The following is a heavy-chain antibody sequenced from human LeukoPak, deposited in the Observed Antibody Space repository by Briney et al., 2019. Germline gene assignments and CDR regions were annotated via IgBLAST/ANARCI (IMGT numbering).Heavy chain of an antibody. D-gene: IGHD2-15*01. CDR3: AGTRRYCSGGSCYNWFDP. CDR1: GGSISSDTYY. V-gene: IGHV4-61*02. J-gene: IGHJ5*02. CDR2: IYASGNS. Sequence: SQTLSLTCSVYGGSISSDTYYWSWIRQSAGKGLEWIGRIYASGNSNYNASLKSRVTISIDTSNNQFSLRLSSVIASDTAVYYCAGTRRYCSGGSCYNWFDPWGQGTLVTVSS.